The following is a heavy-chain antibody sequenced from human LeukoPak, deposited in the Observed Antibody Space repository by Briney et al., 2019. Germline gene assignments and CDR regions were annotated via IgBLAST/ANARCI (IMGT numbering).Heavy chain of an antibody. J-gene: IGHJ4*02. Sequence: PGGSLRLSCAASGLTFSNAWMSWVRQAPGKGLEWVGRIKSKTDGGGTTDYAAPVKGRFTISRDDSKNTVYLQMNSLKTEDTAIYYCTCHHTEGSFGYWGQGALVTVSS. CDR1: GLTFSNAW. D-gene: IGHD3-3*01. CDR3: TCHHTEGSFGY. V-gene: IGHV3-15*01. CDR2: IKSKTDGGGTT.